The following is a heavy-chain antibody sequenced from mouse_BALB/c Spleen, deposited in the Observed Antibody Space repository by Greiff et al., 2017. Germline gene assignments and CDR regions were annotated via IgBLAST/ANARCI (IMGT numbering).Heavy chain of an antibody. Sequence: VHVKQSGAELVKPGASVKLSCTASGFNIKDTYMHWVKQRPEQGLEWIGRIDPANGNTKYDPKFQGKATITADTSSNTAYLQLSSLTSEDTAVYYCARGPYDYAFYFDYWGQGTTLTVSS. D-gene: IGHD2-4*01. CDR1: GFNIKDTY. V-gene: IGHV14-3*02. CDR2: IDPANGNT. J-gene: IGHJ2*01. CDR3: ARGPYDYAFYFDY.